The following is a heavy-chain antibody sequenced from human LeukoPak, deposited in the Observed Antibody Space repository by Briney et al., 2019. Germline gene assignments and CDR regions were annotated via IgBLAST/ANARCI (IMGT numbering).Heavy chain of an antibody. J-gene: IGHJ6*03. Sequence: SETPSLSCTVSGGSITSGGYYWSWIRQHPGKGLEWIGYIYYSGSTYYNPSLKSRVTISVDTSKNQFSLKLSSVTAADTAVYYCARDNSAAGTRYYYYYYMDVWGKGTTVTVSS. CDR1: GGSITSGGYY. CDR3: ARDNSAAGTRYYYYYYMDV. CDR2: IYYSGST. V-gene: IGHV4-31*03. D-gene: IGHD6-13*01.